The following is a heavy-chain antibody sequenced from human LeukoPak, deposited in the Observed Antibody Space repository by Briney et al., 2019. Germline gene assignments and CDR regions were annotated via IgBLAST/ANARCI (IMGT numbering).Heavy chain of an antibody. D-gene: IGHD5-12*01. CDR3: ARDGEWLPLHNWFDP. CDR2: INTNTGNP. J-gene: IGHJ5*02. V-gene: IGHV7-4-1*02. Sequence: ASVKVSCKASGYTFTSYAMNWVRQAPGQGLEWMGWINTNTGNPTYAQGFTGRFVFSLDTSVSTAYLQISSLKAEDTAVYYCARDGEWLPLHNWFDPWGQGTLVTVSS. CDR1: GYTFTSYA.